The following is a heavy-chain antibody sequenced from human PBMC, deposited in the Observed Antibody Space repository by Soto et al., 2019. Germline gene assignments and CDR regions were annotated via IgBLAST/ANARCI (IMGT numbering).Heavy chain of an antibody. J-gene: IGHJ6*02. V-gene: IGHV1-69*01. CDR2: IIPIFGTA. Sequence: QVQLVQSGAEVKKPGSSVKVSCKASGGTFSSYAISWVRQAPGQGLEWMGGIIPIFGTANYAQKFQGRVKITADESTSTAYRELSSLRSEDTAVYYCARGLLERWLQFYYYYGMDVWGQGTTVTVSS. D-gene: IGHD5-12*01. CDR1: GGTFSSYA. CDR3: ARGLLERWLQFYYYYGMDV.